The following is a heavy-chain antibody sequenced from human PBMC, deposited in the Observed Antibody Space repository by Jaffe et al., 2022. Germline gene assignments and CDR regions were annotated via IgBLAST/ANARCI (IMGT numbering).Heavy chain of an antibody. J-gene: IGHJ4*02. CDR3: ARRGYTGNRPGLERGGRYFDQSTDY. Sequence: QLQLQESGPGLVKPSETLSLTCTVSGGSISSSSYYWGWIRQPPGKGLEWIGSIYYSGSTYYNPSLKSRVTISVDTSKNQFSLKLSSVTAADTAVYYCARRGYTGNRPGLERGGRYFDQSTDYWGQGTLVTVSS. CDR1: GGSISSSSYY. V-gene: IGHV4-39*01. CDR2: IYYSGST. D-gene: IGHD3-9*01.